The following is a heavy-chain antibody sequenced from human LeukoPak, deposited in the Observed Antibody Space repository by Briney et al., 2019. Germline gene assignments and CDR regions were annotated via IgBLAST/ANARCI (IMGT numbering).Heavy chain of an antibody. J-gene: IGHJ6*03. V-gene: IGHV4-4*09. CDR1: GGSISSYY. CDR3: ATLQLVGFYYYYMDL. Sequence: SETLSLTCTLSGGSISSYYWSWIRQPPPKGLEWIGYIYTSGSTNYKSSITSGVTISAETSKNQFSLKLSSVTAADTAVYYCATLQLVGFYYYYMDLWGKGTTVTVSS. D-gene: IGHD6-6*01. CDR2: IYTSGST.